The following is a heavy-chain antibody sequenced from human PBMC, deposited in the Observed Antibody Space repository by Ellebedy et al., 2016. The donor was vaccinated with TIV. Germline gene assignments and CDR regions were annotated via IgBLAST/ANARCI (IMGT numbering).Heavy chain of an antibody. J-gene: IGHJ4*02. CDR3: ARGFRYSGSYDY. CDR1: GGTFSSYA. Sequence: ASVKVSCKASGGTFSSYAISWVRQAPGQGLEWMGGIIPIFGTANYAQKFQGRVTITADESTSTAYMELSSLRSEDTAVYYCARGFRYSGSYDYWGQGTLVTVSS. V-gene: IGHV1-69*13. D-gene: IGHD1-26*01. CDR2: IIPIFGTA.